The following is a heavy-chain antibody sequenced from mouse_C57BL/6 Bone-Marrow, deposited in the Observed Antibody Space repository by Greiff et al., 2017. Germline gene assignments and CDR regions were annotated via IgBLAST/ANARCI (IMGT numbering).Heavy chain of an antibody. V-gene: IGHV3-6*01. CDR1: GYSITSGYY. CDR3: AVRQRRLRMFAY. CDR2: ISYDGSN. J-gene: IGHJ3*01. D-gene: IGHD3-2*02. Sequence: EVQLQESGPGLVKPSQSLSLTCSVTGYSITSGYYWNWIRQFPGNKLEWMGYISYDGSNNYNPSLKNRISITRDTSKNQFFLKLNSVTTEDTATYYCAVRQRRLRMFAYWGQGTLVTVSA.